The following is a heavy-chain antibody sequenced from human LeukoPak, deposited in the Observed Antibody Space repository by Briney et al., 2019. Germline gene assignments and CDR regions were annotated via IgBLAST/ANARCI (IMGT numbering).Heavy chain of an antibody. Sequence: GGSLRLSCAASGFTFSTYAMSWVRQAPGKGLEWVSAISGSGGSTYYADSVEGRFTISRDNSKNTLYLQMNSLRAEDTAVYYCAKSSVTTGTSNWFDPWGQGTLVTVSS. CDR2: ISGSGGST. V-gene: IGHV3-23*01. CDR1: GFTFSTYA. J-gene: IGHJ5*02. CDR3: AKSSVTTGTSNWFDP. D-gene: IGHD4-17*01.